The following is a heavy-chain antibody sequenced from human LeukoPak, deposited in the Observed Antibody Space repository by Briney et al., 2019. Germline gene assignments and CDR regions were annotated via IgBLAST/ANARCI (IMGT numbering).Heavy chain of an antibody. D-gene: IGHD2-2*01. CDR3: ARDMAAQRPPYDAFDI. Sequence: GGSLRLSCVASGFPFDEFAMHSVRQAPGKDLEWVSVISGDGDTTYYADSLKGRFTISRDNSKSSLYLQFDSLRTEDTALYFCARDMAAQRPPYDAFDIWGQGTRVTVSS. J-gene: IGHJ3*02. CDR1: GFPFDEFA. CDR2: ISGDGDTT. V-gene: IGHV3-43*02.